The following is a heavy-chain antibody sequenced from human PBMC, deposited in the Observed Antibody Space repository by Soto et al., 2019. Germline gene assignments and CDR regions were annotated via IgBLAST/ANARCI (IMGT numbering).Heavy chain of an antibody. CDR3: AASTMIVGNFDY. CDR1: GGSTSSYY. V-gene: IGHV4-59*01. D-gene: IGHD3-22*01. J-gene: IGHJ4*02. CDR2: IYYSGST. Sequence: SETLSLTCTVSGGSTSSYYWSWIRQPPGKGLEWIGYIYYSGSTNYNPSLKSRVTISVDTSKNQFSLKLSSVTAADTAVYYCAASTMIVGNFDYWGQGTLVTVSS.